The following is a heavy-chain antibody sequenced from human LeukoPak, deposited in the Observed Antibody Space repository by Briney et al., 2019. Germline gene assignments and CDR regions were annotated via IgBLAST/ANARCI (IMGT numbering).Heavy chain of an antibody. CDR2: IYYSGST. V-gene: IGHV4-59*01. D-gene: IGHD5-12*01. CDR1: GGPISSYY. Sequence: SETLSLTCTVSGGPISSYYWSWIRQPPGKGLEWIGYIYYSGSTNHNPSLKSRVTISVDTSKNQFSLKLSSVTAADTAVYYCARASSGYAFDYWGQGTLVTVSS. J-gene: IGHJ4*02. CDR3: ARASSGYAFDY.